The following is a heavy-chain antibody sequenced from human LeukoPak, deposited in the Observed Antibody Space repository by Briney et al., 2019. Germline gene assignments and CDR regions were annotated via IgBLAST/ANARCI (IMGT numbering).Heavy chain of an antibody. CDR2: ISGSGGST. CDR1: GGSISSSSYY. CDR3: AKDVKTNWGSFDY. J-gene: IGHJ4*02. Sequence: ETLSLTCTVSGGSISSSSYYWGWIRQPPGKGLEWVSGISGSGGSTYYADSVKGRFTISRDNSKNTLYLQMNSLRADDTAVYYCAKDVKTNWGSFDYWGQGTLVTVSS. V-gene: IGHV3-23*01. D-gene: IGHD7-27*01.